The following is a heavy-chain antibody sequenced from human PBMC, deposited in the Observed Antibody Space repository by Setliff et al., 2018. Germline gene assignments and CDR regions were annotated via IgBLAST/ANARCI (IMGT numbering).Heavy chain of an antibody. Sequence: GGSLRLSCAASGFTFSSFWMSWVRQAPGKGLEWVANIKRDGSEMYYVDSLKGRFTISRDNARNSLYLQMNSLRAEDTAVYFCARTRYSSTWYHFDYWGQGTLLTVSS. D-gene: IGHD6-13*01. CDR3: ARTRYSSTWYHFDY. CDR2: IKRDGSEM. V-gene: IGHV3-7*03. J-gene: IGHJ4*02. CDR1: GFTFSSFW.